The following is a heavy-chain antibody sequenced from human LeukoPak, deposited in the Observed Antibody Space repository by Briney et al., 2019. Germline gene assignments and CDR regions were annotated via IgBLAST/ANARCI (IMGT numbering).Heavy chain of an antibody. D-gene: IGHD4-11*01. Sequence: GGSLRLSCEVSGFTFSMYWMTWVRQAPGKGLEWVANIKEDGSEKYYVDSVEGRFTISRDNARDSVYLQMHSLRAEDTAVYYCATDRDYTFDYWGQGTLVTVSS. CDR3: ATDRDYTFDY. V-gene: IGHV3-7*01. CDR1: GFTFSMYW. CDR2: IKEDGSEK. J-gene: IGHJ4*02.